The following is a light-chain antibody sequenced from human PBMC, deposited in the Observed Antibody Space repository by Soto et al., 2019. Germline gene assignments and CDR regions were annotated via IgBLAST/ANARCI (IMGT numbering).Light chain of an antibody. Sequence: DIKMTQSPSTLSGNIRDRVTITCRASQTISSWLAWYQQKPGKAPKLLIYKASTLKSGVPSRFSGSGSGTEFTLTISSLQPDDFATYYCQLYNIYSEAFGQGSMVDVK. J-gene: IGKJ1*01. CDR2: KAS. V-gene: IGKV1-5*03. CDR1: QTISSW. CDR3: QLYNIYSEA.